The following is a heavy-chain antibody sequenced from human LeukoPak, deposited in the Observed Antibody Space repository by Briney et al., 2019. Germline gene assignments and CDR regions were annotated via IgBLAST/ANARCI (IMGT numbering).Heavy chain of an antibody. CDR3: ARALGIVVVPAANTQYNWFDP. Sequence: PSETLSLTCTVSGGSISSSSCYWGSIRQPPGKGLEWIGSICYSGSTYYNPSLKSRVTISVDTSKNQFSLKLSSVTAADTAVYYCARALGIVVVPAANTQYNWFDPWGQGTLVTVSS. D-gene: IGHD2-2*01. CDR1: GGSISSSSCY. V-gene: IGHV4-39*07. CDR2: ICYSGST. J-gene: IGHJ5*02.